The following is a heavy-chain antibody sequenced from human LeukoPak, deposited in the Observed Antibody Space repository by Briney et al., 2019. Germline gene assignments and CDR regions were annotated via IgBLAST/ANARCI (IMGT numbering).Heavy chain of an antibody. CDR3: ARGSGWYRRYFDY. D-gene: IGHD6-19*01. V-gene: IGHV4-34*01. CDR1: GGSFSGYY. CDR2: INHSGST. J-gene: IGHJ4*02. Sequence: SETLSLTCAVYGGSFSGYYWSWIRQPPGKGLEWIGEINHSGSTNYNPSLKSRVTISVDTSKNQFSLTLSSVTAADTAVYYCARGSGWYRRYFDYWGQGTLVTVSS.